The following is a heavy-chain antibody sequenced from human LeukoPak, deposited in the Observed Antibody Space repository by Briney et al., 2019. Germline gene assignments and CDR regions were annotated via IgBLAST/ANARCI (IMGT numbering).Heavy chain of an antibody. D-gene: IGHD6-13*01. Sequence: RSETLSLTCTVSGGSISSYHWSWFRQPPGKGLEWIGSIYYSGSTNYSPSLKSRVTMSVDASKNQFSLNVNSVTAADTAMYYCARRLAAAGEEHYFDSWGQGTLVTVSS. V-gene: IGHV4-59*01. CDR2: IYYSGST. J-gene: IGHJ4*02. CDR1: GGSISSYH. CDR3: ARRLAAAGEEHYFDS.